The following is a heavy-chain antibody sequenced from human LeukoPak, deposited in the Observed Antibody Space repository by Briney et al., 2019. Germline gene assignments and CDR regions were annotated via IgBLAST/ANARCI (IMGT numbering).Heavy chain of an antibody. CDR2: IRYDGSNK. CDR1: GFTFSSYG. J-gene: IGHJ3*02. Sequence: PEGSLRLSCAASGFTFSSYGMHWVRQAPGKGLEWVAFIRYDGSNKYYADSVKGRFTISRDNSKNTLYLQMNSLRAEDTAVYYCARESEMATFARAFDIWGQGTMVTVSS. V-gene: IGHV3-30*02. D-gene: IGHD5-24*01. CDR3: ARESEMATFARAFDI.